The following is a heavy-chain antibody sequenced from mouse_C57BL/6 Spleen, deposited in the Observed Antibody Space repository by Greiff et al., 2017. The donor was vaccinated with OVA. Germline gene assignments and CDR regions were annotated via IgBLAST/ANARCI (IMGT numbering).Heavy chain of an antibody. D-gene: IGHD1-1*01. J-gene: IGHJ2*01. CDR1: GYTFKSYW. Sequence: VQLQQPGAELVKPGASVKVSCKASGYTFKSYWLHWVKQRPGQGLEWIGRIHPSDSDTNYNQKFKGKATVTVDQSSRKAYMQLSSLTSEDSAVDYCARRYGSREDYWGQGTTLTVSS. CDR3: ARRYGSREDY. CDR2: IHPSDSDT. V-gene: IGHV1-74*01.